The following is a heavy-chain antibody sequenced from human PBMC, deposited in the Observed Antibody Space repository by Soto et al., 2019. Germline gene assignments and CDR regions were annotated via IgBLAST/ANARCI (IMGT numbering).Heavy chain of an antibody. CDR3: AGAYGSGTIP. V-gene: IGHV3-30-3*01. CDR2: ISYDGSNK. CDR1: GFTFSSYA. D-gene: IGHD3-10*01. Sequence: ESGGGVVQPGRSLRLSCAASGFTFSSYAMHWVRQAPGKGLEWVAVISYDGSNKYYADSVKGRFTISRDNSKNTLYLQMNSLRAEDTAVYYCAGAYGSGTIPWGQGTLVTVSS. J-gene: IGHJ5*02.